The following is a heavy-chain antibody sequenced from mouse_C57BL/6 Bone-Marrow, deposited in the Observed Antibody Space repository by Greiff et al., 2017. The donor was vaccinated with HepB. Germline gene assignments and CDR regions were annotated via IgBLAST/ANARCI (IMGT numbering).Heavy chain of an antibody. Sequence: DVKLVESGGGLVKPGGSLKLSCAASGFTFSSYAMSWVRQTPEKRLEWVATISDGGSYTYYPDNVKGRFTISRDNAKNNLYLQMSHLKSEDTAMYYCARDKKYYGSRFAYWGQGTLVTVSA. D-gene: IGHD1-1*01. CDR3: ARDKKYYGSRFAY. CDR1: GFTFSSYA. J-gene: IGHJ3*01. CDR2: ISDGGSYT. V-gene: IGHV5-4*01.